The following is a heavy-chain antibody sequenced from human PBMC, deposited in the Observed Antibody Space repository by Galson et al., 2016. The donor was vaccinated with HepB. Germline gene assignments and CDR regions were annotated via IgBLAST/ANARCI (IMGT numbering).Heavy chain of an antibody. CDR3: ARAYQYTLDY. V-gene: IGHV3-7*04. J-gene: IGHJ4*02. CDR1: GLTFSRFW. CDR2: INQDGSEK. D-gene: IGHD1-1*01. Sequence: SLRLSCAASGLTFSRFWMTWVRQALGKGLEWVANINQDGSEKHYLDSVRGRFTISRDNAKNSLYLQMNSLRAEDTAVYFCARAYQYTLDYWGQGTLVTVSS.